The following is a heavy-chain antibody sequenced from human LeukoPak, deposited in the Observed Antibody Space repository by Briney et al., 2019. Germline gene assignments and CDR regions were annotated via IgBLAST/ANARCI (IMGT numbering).Heavy chain of an antibody. D-gene: IGHD6-19*01. CDR1: GFTFSSYG. J-gene: IGHJ4*02. CDR3: AREKLGGPYDSGWYKDY. V-gene: IGHV3-33*01. Sequence: GGSLRLSCAASGFTFSSYGMHWVRQAPGKGLEWVAVIWYDGSNKYYADSVKGRFTISRDNSKNTLYLQMNSLRAEDTAVYYCAREKLGGPYDSGWYKDYWGQGTLVTVSS. CDR2: IWYDGSNK.